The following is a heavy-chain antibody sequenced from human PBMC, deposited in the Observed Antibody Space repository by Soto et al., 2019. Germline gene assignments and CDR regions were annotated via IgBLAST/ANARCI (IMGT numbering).Heavy chain of an antibody. Sequence: QVQLQESGPGLVKPSQPLSLTCTFSVGSISRGDYYWSWIGQPPGKGLEWFGYIYYSGSTYYNPPLKSRVTISVDTSKNQFSLKLSSVTAADTAVYYCARTGVYYYGSGSYYPMDVWGQGTTVTVSS. CDR3: ARTGVYYYGSGSYYPMDV. CDR1: VGSISRGDYY. D-gene: IGHD3-10*01. J-gene: IGHJ6*02. V-gene: IGHV4-30-4*01. CDR2: IYYSGST.